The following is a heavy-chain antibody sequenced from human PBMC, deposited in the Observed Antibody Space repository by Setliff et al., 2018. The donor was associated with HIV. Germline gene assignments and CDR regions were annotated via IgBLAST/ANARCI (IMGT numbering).Heavy chain of an antibody. Sequence: PSETLSLTCTVSGGSISGQYWSWFRQPPGKNMEWIASIYSSGTTNYNPSLRSRVTISVDTSKNQFSLKLSSVTAADTAVYYCARNSGSYWHDADFDYWGQGTLVTVSS. J-gene: IGHJ4*02. D-gene: IGHD1-26*01. V-gene: IGHV4-59*11. CDR2: IYSSGTT. CDR3: ARNSGSYWHDADFDY. CDR1: GGSISGQY.